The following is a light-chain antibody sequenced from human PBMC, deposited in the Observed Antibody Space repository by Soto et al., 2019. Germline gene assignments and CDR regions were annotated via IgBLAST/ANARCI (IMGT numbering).Light chain of an antibody. V-gene: IGLV1-40*01. CDR1: STNIGAGYD. Sequence: QSVLTQPPSVSGAPGQRVTISCTGSSTNIGAGYDVHWYQQLPGTAPKLLIYGNSNRPSGVPDRFSGSKSGTSASLAITGLQPEDEVDNSGQPYDSSRSALGVFETGPSSPS. J-gene: IGLJ1*01. CDR2: GNS. CDR3: QPYDSSRSALGV.